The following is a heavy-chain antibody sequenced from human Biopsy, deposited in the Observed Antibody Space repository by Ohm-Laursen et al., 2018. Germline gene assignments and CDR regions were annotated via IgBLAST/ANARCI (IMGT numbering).Heavy chain of an antibody. V-gene: IGHV3-23*01. J-gene: IGHJ4*02. CDR3: AKVSPTILSSFDY. CDR1: GFTFSSYA. D-gene: IGHD3-9*01. CDR2: ISGNSDII. Sequence: SLRLSCAASGFTFSSYAMAWFRQAPGKGPEWVSTISGNSDIIYDTDSVKGRFTISRDNSKNTLYLQMNSLRAEDTAVYYCAKVSPTILSSFDYRGQGTLVTVSS.